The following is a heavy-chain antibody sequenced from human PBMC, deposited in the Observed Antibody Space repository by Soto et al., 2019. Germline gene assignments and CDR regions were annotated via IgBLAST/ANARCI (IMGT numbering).Heavy chain of an antibody. J-gene: IGHJ6*02. Sequence: VGSLRLSCAASGFTFSSYWMSWVRQAPGKGLEWVANIKQDGSEKYYVDSVKGRFTISRDNAKNSLYLQMNSLRAEDTAVYYCARDRTTYYDFWSGYPTVGYYYGMDVWGQGTTVTVSS. CDR3: ARDRTTYYDFWSGYPTVGYYYGMDV. CDR1: GFTFSSYW. V-gene: IGHV3-7*01. CDR2: IKQDGSEK. D-gene: IGHD3-3*01.